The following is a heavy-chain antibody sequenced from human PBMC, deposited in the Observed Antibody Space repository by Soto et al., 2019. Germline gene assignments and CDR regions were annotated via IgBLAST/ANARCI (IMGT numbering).Heavy chain of an antibody. CDR2: MHHSGSA. D-gene: IGHD6-13*01. CDR1: GGSLRSSDYY. CDR3: ARPGYSSNWYWFDP. J-gene: IGHJ5*02. Sequence: QVQLQESGPGLVKPSETLSLTCTVSGGSLRSSDYYWGWIRQPPNKGLEWIGRMHHSGSAFYNPSLKSQVNISVDTSKNQFSLKLTSVTAADTAVYYCARPGYSSNWYWFDPWGQGTLVTVSS. V-gene: IGHV4-39*01.